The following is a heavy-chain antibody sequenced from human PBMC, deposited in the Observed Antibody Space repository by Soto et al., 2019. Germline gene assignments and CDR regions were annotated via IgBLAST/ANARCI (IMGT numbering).Heavy chain of an antibody. CDR3: AKELQSYLGY. J-gene: IGHJ4*02. V-gene: IGHV3-30*18. CDR2: ISYDGSNK. D-gene: IGHD4-4*01. CDR1: GFTFSSYG. Sequence: QVQLVESGGGVVQPGRSPRLSCAASGFTFSSYGMHWVRQAPGKGLEWVAVISYDGSNKYYADSVKGRFTISRDNSKNTLYLQMNSLRAEDTAVYYCAKELQSYLGYWGQGTLVTVSS.